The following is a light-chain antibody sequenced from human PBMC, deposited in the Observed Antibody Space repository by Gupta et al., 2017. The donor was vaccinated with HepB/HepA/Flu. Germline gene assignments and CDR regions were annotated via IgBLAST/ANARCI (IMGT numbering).Light chain of an antibody. CDR3: MQARQPFT. CDR1: QSLLHSNGYNY. Sequence: DIVMTQSPLSLPVTPGEPASISCRSSQSLLHSNGYNYLDWYLQKPGQSPQLLIYLGSNRASGVPDMFSGSGSGTDFTLKISRVEAEDVGLYYCMQARQPFTFGPGTKVDIK. V-gene: IGKV2-28*01. CDR2: LGS. J-gene: IGKJ3*01.